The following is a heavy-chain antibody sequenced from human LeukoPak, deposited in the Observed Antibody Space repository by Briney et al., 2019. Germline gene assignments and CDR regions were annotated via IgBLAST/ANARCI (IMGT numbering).Heavy chain of an antibody. CDR1: GFAVSAAY. CDR2: INSGGSA. Sequence: GGSLRLSCEASGFAVSAAYMSWVRPAPGKGLEWVSLINSGGSAYYADSVLGRFTISRDMSKNTLYSQMKSLRAEGTAVYARYLLVATGPDYWGQGTLVSVSS. V-gene: IGHV3-66*01. D-gene: IGHD5-12*01. J-gene: IGHJ4*02. CDR3: YLLVATGPDY.